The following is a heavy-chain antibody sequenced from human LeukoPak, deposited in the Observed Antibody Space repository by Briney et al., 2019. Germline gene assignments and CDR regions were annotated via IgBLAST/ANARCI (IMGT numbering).Heavy chain of an antibody. CDR2: ISSSSSYI. CDR1: GFTFSSYA. V-gene: IGHV3-21*01. Sequence: PGGSLRLSCAASGFTFSSYAMSWVRQAPGKGLEWVSSISSSSSYIYYADSVKGRFTISRDNAKNSLYLQMNSLRAEDTAVYYCAGGSSWAADYYYYMDVWGKGTTVTVSS. CDR3: AGGSSWAADYYYYMDV. D-gene: IGHD6-6*01. J-gene: IGHJ6*03.